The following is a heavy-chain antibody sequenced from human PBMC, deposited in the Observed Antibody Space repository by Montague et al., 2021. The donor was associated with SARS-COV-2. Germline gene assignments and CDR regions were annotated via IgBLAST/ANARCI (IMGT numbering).Heavy chain of an antibody. V-gene: IGHV4-59*01. CDR1: GGSISSYY. Sequence: SETLSLTCTVSGGSISSYYWSWIRQPPGKVLEWIGYIYYSGSTNYNPSLKSRVTISVDTSKNQFSLKLSSVTAADTAVYYCARDPLMVRGVSVYGMDVWGQGTTVTVSS. D-gene: IGHD3-10*01. CDR2: IYYSGST. J-gene: IGHJ6*02. CDR3: ARDPLMVRGVSVYGMDV.